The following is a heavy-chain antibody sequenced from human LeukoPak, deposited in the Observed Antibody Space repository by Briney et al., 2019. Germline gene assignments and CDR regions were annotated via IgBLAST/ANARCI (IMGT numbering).Heavy chain of an antibody. CDR1: GYSFTTYW. CDR2: IYPGDSNT. D-gene: IGHD6-13*01. V-gene: IGHV5-51*01. CDR3: ARRGASWDKNPFDG. J-gene: IGHJ4*02. Sequence: GESLKISCKASGYSFTTYWTGWVRQMPEKGLEWMGIIYPGDSNTKYSPSFQGQVTISADKSITTAYLQWSSLTASDTAMYYCARRGASWDKNPFDGWGQGTLVSVS.